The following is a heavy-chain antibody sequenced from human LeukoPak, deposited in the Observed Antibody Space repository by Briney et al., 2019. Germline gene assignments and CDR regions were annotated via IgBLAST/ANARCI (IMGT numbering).Heavy chain of an antibody. D-gene: IGHD5-18*01. V-gene: IGHV4-59*01. Sequence: SETLSLTCTVSGESISGFYWNWIRQPPGKGLEWIGYIYYSGSTNYNPSLKSRVTISVDTSKNQFSLKLSSVTAADTAVYYCASFSGGYSYGYLYWGQGTLVTVSS. J-gene: IGHJ4*02. CDR2: IYYSGST. CDR3: ASFSGGYSYGYLY. CDR1: GESISGFY.